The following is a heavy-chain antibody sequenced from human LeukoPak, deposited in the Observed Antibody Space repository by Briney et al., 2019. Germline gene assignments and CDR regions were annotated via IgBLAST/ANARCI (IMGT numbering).Heavy chain of an antibody. J-gene: IGHJ4*02. Sequence: GGSLRLSCAASGFTFSDSYMSWIRQAPGKGLEWLSYISSSGSTMYYADSVKGRFTISRDSAKNSLYLQMNSLRAEDTAVYYCARDGSAYSYYFDYWGQGTLVTVSS. CDR1: GFTFSDSY. V-gene: IGHV3-11*01. CDR3: ARDGSAYSYYFDY. D-gene: IGHD3-22*01. CDR2: ISSSGSTM.